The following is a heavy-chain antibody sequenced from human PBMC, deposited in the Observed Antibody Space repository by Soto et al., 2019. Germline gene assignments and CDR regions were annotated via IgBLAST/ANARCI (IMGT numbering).Heavy chain of an antibody. CDR2: INPNSGGT. D-gene: IGHD4-17*01. CDR1: GYTFTGYY. CDR3: ARGTPHYGDYPGGMDV. Sequence: ASVKVSCKASGYTFTGYYMHWVRQAPGQGLEWMGWINPNSGGTNYAQKFQGWVTMTRDTSISTAYMELGRLRSDDTAVYYCARGTPHYGDYPGGMDVWGHGTTVTVSS. J-gene: IGHJ6*02. V-gene: IGHV1-2*04.